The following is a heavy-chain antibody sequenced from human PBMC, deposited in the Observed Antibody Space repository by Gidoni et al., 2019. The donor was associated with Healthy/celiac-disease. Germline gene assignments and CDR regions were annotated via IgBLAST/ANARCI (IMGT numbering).Heavy chain of an antibody. Sequence: EVQPVATGGGLVKPGGTLRLSCPASGFTFSNVCMSCVRQAPGKGLEWVGRIESKTDGGTTDYAAPVKGRFTISRDDSKNTLDLQMNSLKTEDTAVYYCTTWFWEDYDSSGAIADYWGQGTLVTVSS. CDR2: IESKTDGGTT. D-gene: IGHD3-22*01. CDR3: TTWFWEDYDSSGAIADY. J-gene: IGHJ4*02. V-gene: IGHV3-15*04. CDR1: GFTFSNVC.